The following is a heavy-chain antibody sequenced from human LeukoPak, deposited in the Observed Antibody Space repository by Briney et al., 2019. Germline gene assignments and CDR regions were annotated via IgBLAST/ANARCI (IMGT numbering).Heavy chain of an antibody. J-gene: IGHJ6*02. Sequence: GGSLRLSCAASGFTFSSYGMHWVRQAPGKGLEWVAFIRYDGSNKYYADSVKGRFTIPRDNSKNTLYLQMNSLRAEDTAVYYCARDYDSSGYYYYGMDVWGQGTTVTVSS. D-gene: IGHD3-22*01. CDR2: IRYDGSNK. CDR3: ARDYDSSGYYYYGMDV. V-gene: IGHV3-30*02. CDR1: GFTFSSYG.